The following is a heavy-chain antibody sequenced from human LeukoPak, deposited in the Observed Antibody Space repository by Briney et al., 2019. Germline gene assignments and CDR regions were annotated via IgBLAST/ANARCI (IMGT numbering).Heavy chain of an antibody. CDR1: GYTFTSYD. J-gene: IGHJ6*02. D-gene: IGHD6-13*01. CDR2: MNPNSGNT. V-gene: IGHV1-8*01. CDR3: AGTGIAAAGTLLYYYYGMDV. Sequence: ASVKVSCKASGYTFTSYDINWVRQATGQGLEWMGWMNPNSGNTGYAQKFQGRVTMTRNTSISTAYMELSSLRSGDTAVYYCAGTGIAAAGTLLYYYYGMDVWGQGTTVTVSS.